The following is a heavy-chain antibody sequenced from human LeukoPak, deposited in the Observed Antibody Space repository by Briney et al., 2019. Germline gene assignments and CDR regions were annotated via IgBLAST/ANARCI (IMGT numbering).Heavy chain of an antibody. V-gene: IGHV3-7*01. CDR3: ARERQVDFWSGYYLDY. J-gene: IGHJ4*02. D-gene: IGHD3-3*01. CDR1: GFAFSSYR. Sequence: PGGSLRLSCAASGFAFSSYRMSWVRQAPGKGLEWVANIKQDGSEKYYVDSVKGRFTISRDNAKNSLYLQMNSLRAEDTAVYYCARERQVDFWSGYYLDYWGQGTLVTVSS. CDR2: IKQDGSEK.